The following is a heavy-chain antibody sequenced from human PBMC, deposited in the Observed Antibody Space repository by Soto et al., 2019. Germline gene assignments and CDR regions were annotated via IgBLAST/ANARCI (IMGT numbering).Heavy chain of an antibody. J-gene: IGHJ5*02. CDR3: AKGVVVAATGPARSWFDP. CDR1: GFTFSSYA. V-gene: IGHV3-23*01. D-gene: IGHD2-15*01. CDR2: ISGSGGST. Sequence: GGSLRLSCAASGFTFSSYAMSWVRQAPGKGLEWVSAISGSGGSTYYPDSVKGRFTISRDNSKNTLYLQMNSLRAEDTAVYYCAKGVVVAATGPARSWFDPWGQGTLVTVSS.